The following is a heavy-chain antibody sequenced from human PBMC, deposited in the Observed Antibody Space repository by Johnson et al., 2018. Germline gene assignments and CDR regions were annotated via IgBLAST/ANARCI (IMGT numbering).Heavy chain of an antibody. D-gene: IGHD1-26*01. CDR3: ARDRGVGAPEYFQH. CDR2: IIPIFGTA. Sequence: QVQLVQSGAEVTKPGSSVKVSCKASGGTFSSYAISWVRQAPGQGLEWMGGIIPIFGTANYAQKIQGRVTMTADESTRTAKMEIRSLRSEDTAGYYWARDRGVGAPEYFQHWGQGTLVTVSS. CDR1: GGTFSSYA. V-gene: IGHV1-69*12. J-gene: IGHJ1*01.